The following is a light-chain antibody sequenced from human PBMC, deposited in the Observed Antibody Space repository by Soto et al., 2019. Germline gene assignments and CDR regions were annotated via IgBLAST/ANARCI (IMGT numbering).Light chain of an antibody. CDR3: QQYGSSRWT. Sequence: EIVLTQSPGTLSLSPGERATLSCRASQSVSTTYLAWYQQKPGQTPRLLIYGASSRATGIPDRFSGSGSGTDFTLTIPRLEPEDFAVYYCQQYGSSRWTFGQGTKVEIK. CDR2: GAS. J-gene: IGKJ1*01. V-gene: IGKV3-20*01. CDR1: QSVSTTY.